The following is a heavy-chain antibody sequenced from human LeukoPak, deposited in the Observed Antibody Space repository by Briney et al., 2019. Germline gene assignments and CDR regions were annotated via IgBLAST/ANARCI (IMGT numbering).Heavy chain of an antibody. V-gene: IGHV3-23*01. Sequence: GGSLRLSCAASGFTFSSYAMSWVRQAPGKGLEWVSATSGSGGSTYYADSVKGRFTISRDNSKNTLYLQMNSLRAEDTAVYYCAKGSLTYYYGSGSSNWFDPWGQGTLVTVSS. J-gene: IGHJ5*02. CDR2: TSGSGGST. CDR1: GFTFSSYA. D-gene: IGHD3-10*01. CDR3: AKGSLTYYYGSGSSNWFDP.